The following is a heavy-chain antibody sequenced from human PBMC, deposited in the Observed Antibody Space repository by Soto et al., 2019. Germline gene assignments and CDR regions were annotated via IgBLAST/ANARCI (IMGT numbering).Heavy chain of an antibody. D-gene: IGHD5-18*01. Sequence: EVQLVESGGGLVKPGGSLRLSCAASGFTFSSYSMNWVRQAPGKGLEWVSSISSSSSYIYYADSVKGRFTLSRDNAKNSLYLQMNSLRAEDTAVYYCARPNVDTARMDVWGQGTTVTVSS. V-gene: IGHV3-21*01. CDR1: GFTFSSYS. J-gene: IGHJ6*02. CDR3: ARPNVDTARMDV. CDR2: ISSSSSYI.